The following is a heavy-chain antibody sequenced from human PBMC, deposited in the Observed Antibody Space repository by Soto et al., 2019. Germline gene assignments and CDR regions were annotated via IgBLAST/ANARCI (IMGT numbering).Heavy chain of an antibody. Sequence: QVQLVKSGAEVKEPGSSVNVSCKTSGGTFGNTAVTWVQRVPGQGLEWIGGIVPLFGTANYAQKFRGRVMITADESTSTAYMDLSSLRSDDTAIYYCARDGDPGYTFWSGPLGGGRFDPWGQGTLVTVSS. CDR2: IVPLFGTA. D-gene: IGHD3-3*01. V-gene: IGHV1-69*12. CDR1: GGTFGNTA. J-gene: IGHJ5*02. CDR3: ARDGDPGYTFWSGPLGGGRFDP.